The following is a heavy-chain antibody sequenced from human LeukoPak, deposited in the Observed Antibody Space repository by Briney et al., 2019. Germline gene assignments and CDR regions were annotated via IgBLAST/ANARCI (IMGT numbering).Heavy chain of an antibody. CDR2: IRYDEDNK. V-gene: IGHV3-30*02. Sequence: GGSLRLSCAASGFTFSRYGMLWVRQAPGKGLEWVSFIRYDEDNKYYADSVKGRFTISRDNSKNTLYLQMNSLRAEDTAVYYCAKGGTTVVTPSRDWYFDLWGRGTLVTVSS. CDR3: AKGGTTVVTPSRDWYFDL. J-gene: IGHJ2*01. D-gene: IGHD4-23*01. CDR1: GFTFSRYG.